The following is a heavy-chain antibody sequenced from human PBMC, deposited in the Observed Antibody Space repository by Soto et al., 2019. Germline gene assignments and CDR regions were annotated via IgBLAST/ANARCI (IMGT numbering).Heavy chain of an antibody. Sequence: GASMKVSCKASGGTFSSYTISRGGQAPGQGLEWMGRIIPIFGTANYAQKFQGRVTITADESTSTAYMELSSLRSEDTAVYYCARGRYGPQPFDYWGQGTQVTVSS. CDR2: IIPIFGTA. V-gene: IGHV1-69*13. D-gene: IGHD1-20*01. CDR1: GGTFSSYT. CDR3: ARGRYGPQPFDY. J-gene: IGHJ4*02.